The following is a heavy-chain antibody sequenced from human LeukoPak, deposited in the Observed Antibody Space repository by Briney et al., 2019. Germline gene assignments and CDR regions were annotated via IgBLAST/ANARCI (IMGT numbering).Heavy chain of an antibody. Sequence: PGRSLRPSCAASGSTFIDYYMSSIRQAPGKWLGLVSYISSRGNTISYADSVKGRFTISRDNAKNSLYLQMNSLRAEDTAVYYCASSRWFGELDGYYFDYWGQGTLVTVSS. J-gene: IGHJ4*02. D-gene: IGHD3-10*01. CDR1: GSTFIDYY. CDR3: ASSRWFGELDGYYFDY. CDR2: ISSRGNTI. V-gene: IGHV3-11*01.